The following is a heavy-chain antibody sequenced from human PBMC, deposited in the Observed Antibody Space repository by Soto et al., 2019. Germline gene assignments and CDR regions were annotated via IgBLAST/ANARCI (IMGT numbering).Heavy chain of an antibody. CDR3: AKDGFCRGSCCSPRPNHDAFDI. J-gene: IGHJ3*02. V-gene: IGHV3-30*18. CDR2: ISYDGSNK. D-gene: IGHD2-15*01. Sequence: GGSLRLSCAASGFTFSSYGMHWVRQAPGKGLEWVAVISYDGSNKYYADSVKGRFTISRDNSKNTLYLQMNSLRAEDTVVYYCAKDGFCRGSCCSPRPNHDAFDIWGQGTMVTVSS. CDR1: GFTFSSYG.